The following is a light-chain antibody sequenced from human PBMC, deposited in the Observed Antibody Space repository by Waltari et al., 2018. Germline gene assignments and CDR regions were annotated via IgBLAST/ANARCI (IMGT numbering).Light chain of an antibody. CDR3: AAWDDSLHGHWV. J-gene: IGLJ3*02. CDR2: RSD. V-gene: IGLV1-44*01. Sequence: QSVLTQPPSASGTPGQRVTLSCSGSTSNIGSNVVNWYQQFPGKAPKLLIYRSDQRPSGVPDRFSGSKSGTSASLAISGLQSEDEADYYCAAWDDSLHGHWVFGGGTKVTVL. CDR1: TSNIGSNV.